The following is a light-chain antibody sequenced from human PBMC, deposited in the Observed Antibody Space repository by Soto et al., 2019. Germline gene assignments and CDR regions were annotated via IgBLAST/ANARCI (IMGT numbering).Light chain of an antibody. CDR3: CSYAGSSTV. V-gene: IGLV2-23*01. Sequence: QSALTQPASVSGSPGQSITISCTGTSSDGGSYNLVSWYQQHPGKAPKLMIYEGSKRPSGVSNRVSGSKSGNTASLTISGLQAEDEADYYCCSYAGSSTVFGGGTTLTVL. CDR2: EGS. CDR1: SSDGGSYNL. J-gene: IGLJ3*02.